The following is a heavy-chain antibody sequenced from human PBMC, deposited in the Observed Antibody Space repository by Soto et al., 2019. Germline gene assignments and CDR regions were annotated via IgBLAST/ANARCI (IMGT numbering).Heavy chain of an antibody. CDR3: AKDYYYDSTGLFSDY. V-gene: IGHV3-23*01. CDR2: ISASGGSA. J-gene: IGHJ4*02. Sequence: GGSLRLSCAASGFSLGRYAMSWVRQAPGKGLEWISVISASGGSASYADSVKGRFTISKDNSKNTLYLQVNSLRAEDTAVYYCAKDYYYDSTGLFSDYWGQGTLVTVSS. D-gene: IGHD3-22*01. CDR1: GFSLGRYA.